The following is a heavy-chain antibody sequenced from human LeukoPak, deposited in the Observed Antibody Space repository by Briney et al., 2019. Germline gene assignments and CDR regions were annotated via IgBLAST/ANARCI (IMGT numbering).Heavy chain of an antibody. CDR1: GVSISSSSYY. CDR3: ARDPLEQQLYYYYYYGMDV. D-gene: IGHD6-13*01. Sequence: SETLSLTCTVSGVSISSSSYYWGWIRQPPGKGLEWIGSIYYSGSTYYNPSLKSRVTISVDTSKNQFSLKLSSVTAADTAVYYCARDPLEQQLYYYYYYGMDVWGQGTTVTVSS. V-gene: IGHV4-39*07. CDR2: IYYSGST. J-gene: IGHJ6*02.